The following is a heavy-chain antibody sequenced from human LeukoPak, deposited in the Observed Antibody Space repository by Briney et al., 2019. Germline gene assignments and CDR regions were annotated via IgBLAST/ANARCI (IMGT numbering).Heavy chain of an antibody. Sequence: PGGSLRLSCAASGFTFSSYWMHWVRQAPGKGLVWVSRINNDGSSTNYADSVKGRFTISRDNAKNTLYLQMNSLRAEDTAVYYCARRAVVVITNYYYYYMDVWGKGTTVTVSS. V-gene: IGHV3-74*01. CDR2: INNDGSST. CDR3: ARRAVVVITNYYYYYMDV. J-gene: IGHJ6*03. D-gene: IGHD3-22*01. CDR1: GFTFSSYW.